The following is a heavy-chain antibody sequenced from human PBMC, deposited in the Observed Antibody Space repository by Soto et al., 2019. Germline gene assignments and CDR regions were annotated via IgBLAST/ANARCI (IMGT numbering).Heavy chain of an antibody. CDR3: ASDSSGYYGADY. CDR1: GGTIGSGGYY. Sequence: TKSLTCTVSGGTIGSGGYYLGWIRQHPGKGLEWIGYIYYSGSTYYNPSLKSRVTISVDTSKNQFSLKLSSVTAADTAVYYCASDSSGYYGADYWGQGNLVTVSS. V-gene: IGHV4-31*03. J-gene: IGHJ4*02. D-gene: IGHD3-22*01. CDR2: IYYSGST.